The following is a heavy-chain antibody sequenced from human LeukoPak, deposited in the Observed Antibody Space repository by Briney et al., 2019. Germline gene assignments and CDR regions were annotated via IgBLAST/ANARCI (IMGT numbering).Heavy chain of an antibody. CDR1: GGSISSGDYY. D-gene: IGHD4-23*01. Sequence: SQTLSLTCTVSGGSISSGDYYWSWIRQPPGKGLEWIGYIYYSGSTYYNPSLKSRVTISVVTSKYQYSRKLSSVTAADTAVYCCARAVVDDDYGGTPAYWGQGTLVTVSS. V-gene: IGHV4-30-4*01. J-gene: IGHJ4*02. CDR2: IYYSGST. CDR3: ARAVVDDDYGGTPAY.